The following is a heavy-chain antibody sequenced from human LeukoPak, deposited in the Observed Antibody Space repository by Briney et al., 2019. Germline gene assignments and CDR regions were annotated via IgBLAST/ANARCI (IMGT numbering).Heavy chain of an antibody. CDR2: INHSGST. J-gene: IGHJ6*02. CDR3: ARCRGYSYGSYYYYYGMDV. V-gene: IGHV4-34*01. Sequence: SETLSLTCAVYGGSFSGYYWSWIRQPPGKGLEWIGEINHSGSTNYNPSLKSRVTISVDTSKNQFSLELSSVTAADTAVYYCARCRGYSYGSYYYYYGMDVWGQGTTVTVSS. CDR1: GGSFSGYY. D-gene: IGHD5-18*01.